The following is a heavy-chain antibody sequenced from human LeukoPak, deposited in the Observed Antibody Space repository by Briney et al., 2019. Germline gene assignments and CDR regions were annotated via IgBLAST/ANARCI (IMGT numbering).Heavy chain of an antibody. CDR3: ARRRIVATIDY. Sequence: SETLSLTCGGSGGSISSSGYYWAWIRQPPGSGLEWTGSISYTGTTYYNPSLKSRLTISADRSKNQFSLKLTSVTAADTAVYYCARRRIVATIDYWGQGTLVTVSS. J-gene: IGHJ4*02. D-gene: IGHD5-12*01. CDR1: GGSISSSGYY. CDR2: ISYTGTT. V-gene: IGHV4-39*01.